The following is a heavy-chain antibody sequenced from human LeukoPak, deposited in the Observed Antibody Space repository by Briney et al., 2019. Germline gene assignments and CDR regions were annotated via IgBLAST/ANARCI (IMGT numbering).Heavy chain of an antibody. CDR1: GGSISSGGYY. Sequence: NPSHTLSLTCTVSGGSISSGGYYWSWIRQHPGRGLEWIGYIYYSGSTYYHPSLKSRVTISVDTSKNQFSLKLSSVTAADTAVYYCARPRSGSSGLDFDYWGQGTLVTVSS. J-gene: IGHJ4*02. CDR2: IYYSGST. D-gene: IGHD3-10*01. CDR3: ARPRSGSSGLDFDY. V-gene: IGHV4-31*03.